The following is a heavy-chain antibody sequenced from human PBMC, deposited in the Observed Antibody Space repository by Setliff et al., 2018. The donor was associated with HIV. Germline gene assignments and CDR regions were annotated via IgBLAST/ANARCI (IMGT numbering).Heavy chain of an antibody. CDR3: ARVARVHPFDP. Sequence: SETLSLTCAVSGYSISSGYYWSWIRQPPGKGLEWIGLIYYTGIPTYNTSLKSRVTMSVDRSKNQFSLRLTSVTAADTAMYYCARVARVHPFDPWGQGTLVTVSS. CDR1: GYSISSGYY. V-gene: IGHV4-28*03. CDR2: IYYTGIP. J-gene: IGHJ5*02.